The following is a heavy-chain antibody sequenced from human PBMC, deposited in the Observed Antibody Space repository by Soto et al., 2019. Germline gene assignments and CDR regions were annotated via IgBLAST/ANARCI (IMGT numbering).Heavy chain of an antibody. CDR2: INPNSGGT. CDR1: GYTFTGYY. J-gene: IGHJ4*02. V-gene: IGHV1-2*02. Sequence: QVQLVQSGAEVKKPGASVKVSCKASGYTFTGYYMHWVRQAPGQGLEWMGWINPNSGGTNYAQKFQGRVTMARDTSISAAYMELSRLRSDDTAVYYCARLYSSGWYGGVDYWGQGTLVTVSS. D-gene: IGHD6-19*01. CDR3: ARLYSSGWYGGVDY.